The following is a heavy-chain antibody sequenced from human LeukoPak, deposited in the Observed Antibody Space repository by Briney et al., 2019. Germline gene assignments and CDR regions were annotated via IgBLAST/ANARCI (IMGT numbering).Heavy chain of an antibody. CDR1: GGTFSSYA. CDR2: IIPILGIA. Sequence: ASVKVSCKASGGTFSSYAISWVRQAPGQGLEWMGRIIPILGIANYAQKFQGRVTITADKSTSTAYVELSSLRSEDTAVYYCAAGRSYYGMDIWGQGTTVTVSS. V-gene: IGHV1-69*04. J-gene: IGHJ6*02. CDR3: AAGRSYYGMDI.